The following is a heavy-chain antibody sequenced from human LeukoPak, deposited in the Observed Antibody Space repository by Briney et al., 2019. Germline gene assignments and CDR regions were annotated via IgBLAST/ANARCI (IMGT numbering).Heavy chain of an antibody. CDR3: ARGYSSSWYD. CDR2: IFSGGTT. D-gene: IGHD6-13*01. V-gene: IGHV3-53*01. J-gene: IGHJ4*02. CDR1: GFTFNNYA. Sequence: GGSLRLSCAASGFTFNNYAMNWVRQAPGKGLEWVSVIFSGGTTYYADSVKDRFTISRDNSKNTLYLQMNSLRAEDTAMYYCARGYSSSWYDWGQGTLVTVSS.